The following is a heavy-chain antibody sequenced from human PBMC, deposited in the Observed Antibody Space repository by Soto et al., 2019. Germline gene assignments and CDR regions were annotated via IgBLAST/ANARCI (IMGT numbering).Heavy chain of an antibody. V-gene: IGHV4-34*01. Sequence: SETLSLTCAVYGGSFSGYYWSWIRQPPGKGLEWIGEINHSGSTNYNPSLKSRVTISVDTSKNQFSLKLSSVTAADTAVYYCARAPSRWSSNYFDYWGQGTLVTVSS. D-gene: IGHD3-10*01. CDR1: GGSFSGYY. J-gene: IGHJ4*02. CDR3: ARAPSRWSSNYFDY. CDR2: INHSGST.